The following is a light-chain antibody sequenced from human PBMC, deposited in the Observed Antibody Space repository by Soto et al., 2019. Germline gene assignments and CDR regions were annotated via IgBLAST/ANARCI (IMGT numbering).Light chain of an antibody. J-gene: IGKJ1*01. V-gene: IGKV3-15*01. Sequence: EIVMGQSPATLSVSPGQRATLSCRASQSVRTTVAWYHQRPGQAPRLLIYGASTRATGVPDRFSGGGSGTDFALTVTSLQSEVFAVYYCQQYNKWPQRKSGKGTKV. CDR1: QSVRTT. CDR3: QQYNKWPQRK. CDR2: GAS.